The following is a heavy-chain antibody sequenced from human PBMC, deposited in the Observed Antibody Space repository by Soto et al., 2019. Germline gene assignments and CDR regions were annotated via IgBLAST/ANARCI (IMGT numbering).Heavy chain of an antibody. V-gene: IGHV3-23*01. Sequence: GSLRLSCAASGFTFSSYAMSWVRQAPGKGLEWVSAISGSGGSTYYADSVKGRFTISRDNSKNTLYLQMNSLRAEDTAVYYCAKNAGYCSSTSCYVDYWGQGTLVTVSS. CDR2: ISGSGGST. CDR3: AKNAGYCSSTSCYVDY. D-gene: IGHD2-2*01. CDR1: GFTFSSYA. J-gene: IGHJ4*02.